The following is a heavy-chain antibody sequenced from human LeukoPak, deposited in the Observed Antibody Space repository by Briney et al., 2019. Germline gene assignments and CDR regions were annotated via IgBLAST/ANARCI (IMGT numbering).Heavy chain of an antibody. CDR2: IYYSGGT. Sequence: SETLSLTCTVSGGSISGYFWSWLRQPPGKGLEWIGYIYYSGGTDYNPSLKSRVTISVDTSKNQFSLQLTSVTAADTAVYYWARHEINGGYYDHWGQGTLVTVSS. J-gene: IGHJ5*02. D-gene: IGHD3-10*01. V-gene: IGHV4-59*08. CDR3: ARHEINGGYYDH. CDR1: GGSISGYF.